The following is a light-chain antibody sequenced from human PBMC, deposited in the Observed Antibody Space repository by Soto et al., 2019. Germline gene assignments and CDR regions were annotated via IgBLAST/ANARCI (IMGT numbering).Light chain of an antibody. CDR3: QQYGSLSWT. CDR2: GAS. CDR1: QSVSSDY. J-gene: IGKJ1*01. V-gene: IGKV3-20*01. Sequence: ERVLTQSPGTLSLSPGERATLSCRASQSVSSDYLAWYQQKPGQPPRLLIYGASSRATGVPERFSGSGSGTDFTLTIRSLEPEDVAVYYCQQYGSLSWTFGQGTKVEIK.